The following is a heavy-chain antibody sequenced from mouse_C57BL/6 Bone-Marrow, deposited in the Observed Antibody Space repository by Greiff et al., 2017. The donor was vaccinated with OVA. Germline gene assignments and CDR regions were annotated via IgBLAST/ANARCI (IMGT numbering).Heavy chain of an antibody. CDR3: ERHRWLLKAMDY. CDR2: ISNGGGST. D-gene: IGHD2-3*01. CDR1: GFTFSDYY. Sequence: DVKLVESGGGLVQPGGSLKLSCAASGFTFSDYYMSWVRQTPEKRLEWVAYISNGGGSTYYPDTVKGRFTISRDNAKNTLYLQMSRLKSEDTAMYYCERHRWLLKAMDYWGQGTSVTVSS. J-gene: IGHJ4*01. V-gene: IGHV5-12*01.